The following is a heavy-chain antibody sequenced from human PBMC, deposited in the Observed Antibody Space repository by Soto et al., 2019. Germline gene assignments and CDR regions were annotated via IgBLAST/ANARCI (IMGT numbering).Heavy chain of an antibody. Sequence: ASVKVSCKTPGYTFTRYNIHCVLQAPGQGLEWMGRIIPIIGIANYAQKFQGRVTITADKSTSTAYLELSSLRSEDTAVYHCVSMTTVTTSGYWGQGTLVTVSS. V-gene: IGHV1-69*02. D-gene: IGHD4-17*01. CDR1: GYTFTRYN. J-gene: IGHJ4*02. CDR3: VSMTTVTTSGY. CDR2: IIPIIGIA.